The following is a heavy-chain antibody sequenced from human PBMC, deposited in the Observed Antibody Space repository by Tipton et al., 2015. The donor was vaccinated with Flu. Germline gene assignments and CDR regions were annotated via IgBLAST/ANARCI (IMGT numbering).Heavy chain of an antibody. Sequence: TLSLTCTVSSGSIGSTNYFCAWIRQPPGKGLEWIGSIYYNGDIYYNPSLKSRVTISVDTSKNQFSLRLTSVTAADTTVYYYARLSYYDVDLKNFYFDYWGQGTLVTVSS. CDR2: IYYNGDI. CDR3: ARLSYYDVDLKNFYFDY. D-gene: IGHD3-10*02. V-gene: IGHV4-39*01. J-gene: IGHJ4*02. CDR1: SGSIGSTNYF.